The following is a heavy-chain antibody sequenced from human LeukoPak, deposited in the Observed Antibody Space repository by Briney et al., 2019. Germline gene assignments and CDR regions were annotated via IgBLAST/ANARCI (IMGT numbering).Heavy chain of an antibody. CDR2: ISSRSSDI. V-gene: IGHV3-11*01. Sequence: GGSLRLSRAASGFTFRDYYMSWIRQAPGKGLEWVSYISSRSSDIYYADSVKGRFTISRDNAKKSLYLQMNSLRAEDTAVYFCARVSGEGLPHDYWGQGTLVTVSS. CDR3: ARVSGEGLPHDY. D-gene: IGHD3-16*01. J-gene: IGHJ4*02. CDR1: GFTFRDYY.